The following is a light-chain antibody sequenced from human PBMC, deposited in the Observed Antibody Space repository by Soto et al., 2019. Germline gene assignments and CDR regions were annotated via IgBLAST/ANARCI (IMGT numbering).Light chain of an antibody. J-gene: IGKJ4*01. CDR1: QDISSY. CDR3: QQLNSYPLS. CDR2: GAH. V-gene: IGKV1-9*01. Sequence: DLQLTQSPSLLSASVGSMVTIICQASQDISSYLAWYQQKPGRAPELLIHGAHSLHSGVPSRFSGSGSGTEFSLTISSLQPEDFATYYCQQLNSYPLSFGGGTKVDIK.